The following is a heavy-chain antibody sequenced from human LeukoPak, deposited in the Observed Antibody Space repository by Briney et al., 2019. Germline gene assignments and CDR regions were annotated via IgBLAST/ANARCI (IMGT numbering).Heavy chain of an antibody. CDR1: GGSFSGYY. CDR2: IYYSGST. J-gene: IGHJ4*02. D-gene: IGHD4-17*01. V-gene: IGHV4-34*01. CDR3: ARLDYGVDY. Sequence: PSETLSLTCAVYGGSFSGYYWSWIRQPPGKGLEWIGSIYYSGSTYYNPSLKSRVTISVDTSKNQFSLKLSSVTAADTAVYYCARLDYGVDYWGQGTLVTVSS.